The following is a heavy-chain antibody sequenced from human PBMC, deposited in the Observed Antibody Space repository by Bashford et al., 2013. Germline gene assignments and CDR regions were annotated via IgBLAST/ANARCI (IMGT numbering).Heavy chain of an antibody. CDR3: ARSITILRYGMDV. CDR1: RHLQQLC. D-gene: IGHD3-3*01. CDR2: IIPILGIA. Sequence: SVKVSCKGFWRHLQQLCYQLGATGPLDKGLEWMGGRIIPILGIANYAQKFQGRVTITADKSTSTAYMELSSLRSEDTAVYYCARSITILRYGMDVWAKGPRSPRLL. J-gene: IGHJ6*02. V-gene: IGHV1-69*04.